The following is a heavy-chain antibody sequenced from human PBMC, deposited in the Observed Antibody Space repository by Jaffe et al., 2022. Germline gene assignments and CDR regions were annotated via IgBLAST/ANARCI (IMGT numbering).Heavy chain of an antibody. Sequence: QLQLQESGPGLMKPSETLSLTCSVDGGSISSSSYYWGWIRQSPGKGLEWIGSIFYSGSTYYSPSLKSRVTISGDTSKNQFSLKVSSVTAADTAVYYCVRHPQYGSNWDYFDYWGQGALVTVSS. CDR2: IFYSGST. J-gene: IGHJ4*02. CDR3: VRHPQYGSNWDYFDY. V-gene: IGHV4-39*01. D-gene: IGHD6-13*01. CDR1: GGSISSSSYY.